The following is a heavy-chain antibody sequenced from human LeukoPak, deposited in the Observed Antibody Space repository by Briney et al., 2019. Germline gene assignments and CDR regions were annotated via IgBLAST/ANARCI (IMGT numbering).Heavy chain of an antibody. CDR3: ARDAAEVPMDV. V-gene: IGHV4-59*12. J-gene: IGHJ6*03. D-gene: IGHD6-25*01. CDR2: IDPSGSA. Sequence: SETLSLTCVVSGGSISPYYWSWIRQSPGKGLEWIGYIDPSGSASYNPSLKSRVTMSVDTSKNQFSLKLSSVTAADTAVYYCARDAAEVPMDVWGKGTTVTVSS. CDR1: GGSISPYY.